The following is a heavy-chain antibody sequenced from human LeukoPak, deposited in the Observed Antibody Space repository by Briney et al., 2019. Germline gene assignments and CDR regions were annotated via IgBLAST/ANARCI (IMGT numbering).Heavy chain of an antibody. V-gene: IGHV3-30*04. CDR3: ARAGRGGSGRYADPPQYYYYYMDV. CDR1: GFTFSSYA. D-gene: IGHD3-10*01. Sequence: GGSLRLSCAASGFTFSSYAMHWARQAPGKGLEWVAVISYDGTKKYYADSVKGRFTISRDNSKNTLYLQMNSLRAEDTAVYYCARAGRGGSGRYADPPQYYYYYMDVWGEGTTVTVSS. J-gene: IGHJ6*03. CDR2: ISYDGTKK.